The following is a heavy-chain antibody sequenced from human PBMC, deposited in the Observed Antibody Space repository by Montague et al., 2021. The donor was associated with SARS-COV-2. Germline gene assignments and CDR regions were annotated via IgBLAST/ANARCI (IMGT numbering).Heavy chain of an antibody. V-gene: IGHV4-39*01. CDR1: GGSISSSSYY. Sequence: SEALSLTCTVSGGSISSSSYYWGWIRQPPGKGLEWIGSIYYSGSTYYNPSLKSRVTISVDTSKNQFSLKLSSVTAPDTAVYYCARQRRGGLVSTPRFFDYWGQGTLVTVSS. D-gene: IGHD6-19*01. CDR2: IYYSGST. CDR3: ARQRRGGLVSTPRFFDY. J-gene: IGHJ4*02.